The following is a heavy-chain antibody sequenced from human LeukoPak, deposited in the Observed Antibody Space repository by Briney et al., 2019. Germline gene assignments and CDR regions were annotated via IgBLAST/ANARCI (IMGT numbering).Heavy chain of an antibody. CDR1: GGTFSSYA. CDR3: ARDKAGGNYYYYGMDV. V-gene: IGHV1-69*04. CDR2: IIPILGIA. D-gene: IGHD2-8*02. Sequence: SSVKVSCKASGGTFSSYAISWVRQAPGQGLEWMGRIIPILGIANYAQKFQGRVTITADKSTSTAYMELSSLRSEDTAVYYCARDKAGGNYYYYGMDVWGQGTMVTVSS. J-gene: IGHJ6*02.